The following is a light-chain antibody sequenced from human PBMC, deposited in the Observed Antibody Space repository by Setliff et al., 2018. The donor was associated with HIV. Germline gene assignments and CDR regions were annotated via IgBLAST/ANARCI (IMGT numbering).Light chain of an antibody. CDR2: ANS. Sequence: KRVTISCTGSSSNIGAGYDVHWYQHVLGTAPKLLIYANSQRPSGVPDRFSGSKSATSASLAISGLQSEDEAHYYCAAWDDRLNAPVFGGGTKVTVL. CDR1: SSNIGAGYD. V-gene: IGLV1-44*01. J-gene: IGLJ2*01. CDR3: AAWDDRLNAPV.